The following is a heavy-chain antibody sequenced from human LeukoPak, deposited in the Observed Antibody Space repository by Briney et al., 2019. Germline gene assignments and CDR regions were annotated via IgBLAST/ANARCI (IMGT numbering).Heavy chain of an antibody. CDR2: FKSKSAGGTT. J-gene: IGHJ3*02. D-gene: IGHD3-16*01. CDR3: AADRGGGAFDI. V-gene: IGHV3-15*01. CDR1: GFTFSDAW. Sequence: GGSLRLSCVASGFTFSDAWMSWVRQAPGKGLEWVGRFKSKSAGGTTDYAAPVKGRFTVSRDDSQNTLSLQMNSLKTEDTAVYYCAADRGGGAFDIWGPGRLVTVSS.